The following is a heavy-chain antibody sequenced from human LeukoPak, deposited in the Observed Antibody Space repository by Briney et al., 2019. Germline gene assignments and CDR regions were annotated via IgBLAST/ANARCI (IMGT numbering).Heavy chain of an antibody. D-gene: IGHD3-10*01. CDR3: ATAAARLPITMVRGVIRAGWFDP. CDR1: GYTFTSYA. J-gene: IGHJ5*02. CDR2: INAGNGNT. V-gene: IGHV1-3*01. Sequence: ASVKVSCKASGYTFTSYAMHWVRQAPGQRLEWMGWINAGNGNTKYSQKFQGRVTMTEDTSTDTAYMELSSLRSEDTAVYYCATAAARLPITMVRGVIRAGWFDPWGQGTLVTVSS.